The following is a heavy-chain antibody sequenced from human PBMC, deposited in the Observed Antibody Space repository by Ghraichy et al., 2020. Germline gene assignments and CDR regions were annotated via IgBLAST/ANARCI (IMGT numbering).Heavy chain of an antibody. CDR3: AREGGITMVRGVIDSPRGYYGMDV. Sequence: GGSLRLSCAASGFTFSSYGMHWVRQAPGKGLEWVAVIWYDGSNKYYADSVKGRFTISRDNSKNTLYLQMNSLRAEDTAVYYCAREGGITMVRGVIDSPRGYYGMDVWGQGTTVTVSS. D-gene: IGHD3-10*01. V-gene: IGHV3-33*01. CDR2: IWYDGSNK. CDR1: GFTFSSYG. J-gene: IGHJ6*02.